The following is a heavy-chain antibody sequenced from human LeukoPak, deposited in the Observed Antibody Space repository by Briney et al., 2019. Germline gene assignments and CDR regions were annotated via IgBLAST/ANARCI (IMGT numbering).Heavy chain of an antibody. Sequence: PSETLSLTCTVSGGSISSSTSIWGWIRQPPGKGLEWIASVYYNGHTYFNPSLKSRVTISIDTSKNQFSLNVRSVTAADTAVFYCASTPYYGSRGSGSISLWGQGTLVTVSS. D-gene: IGHD3-10*01. J-gene: IGHJ4*02. CDR2: VYYNGHT. CDR1: GGSISSSTSI. CDR3: ASTPYYGSRGSGSISL. V-gene: IGHV4-39*01.